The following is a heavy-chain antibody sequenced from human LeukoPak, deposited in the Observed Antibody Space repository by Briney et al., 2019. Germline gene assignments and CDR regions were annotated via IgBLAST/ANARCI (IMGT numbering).Heavy chain of an antibody. Sequence: GGSLRLSCAASGFAFSNYNMNWVRQPPGKGLQWVSYISSSSNIIYYADSVKGRFTISRDNAKNSLFLQMNSLRAEDMAVYYCARDFAREFTIDYWGQGTLVTVSS. CDR2: ISSSSNII. V-gene: IGHV3-48*01. J-gene: IGHJ4*02. CDR3: ARDFAREFTIDY. D-gene: IGHD3-10*01. CDR1: GFAFSNYN.